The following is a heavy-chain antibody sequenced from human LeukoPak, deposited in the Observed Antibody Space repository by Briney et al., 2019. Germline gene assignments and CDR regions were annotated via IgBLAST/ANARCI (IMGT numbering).Heavy chain of an antibody. D-gene: IGHD3-22*01. CDR2: ISSSSSYI. Sequence: GGSLRLSCAASGFTFSGYSMNWVRQAPGKGLEWVSSISSSSSYIYYADSVKGRFTISRDNAKNSLYLQMNSLRAEDTAVYYCARGDMIVVVITTGDDAFDIWGQGTMVTVSS. V-gene: IGHV3-21*01. J-gene: IGHJ3*02. CDR3: ARGDMIVVVITTGDDAFDI. CDR1: GFTFSGYS.